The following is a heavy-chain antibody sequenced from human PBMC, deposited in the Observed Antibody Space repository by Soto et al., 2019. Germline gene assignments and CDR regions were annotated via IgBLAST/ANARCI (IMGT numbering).Heavy chain of an antibody. V-gene: IGHV1-8*01. J-gene: IGHJ3*02. CDR2: MNPNSGNT. Sequence: ASVKVSCKASGYTFTSYDINWVRQATGQGLEWMGWMNPNSGNTGYAQKFQGRVTMTRNTSISTAYMELSSLRSEDTAVYYCARATGGSFKDYGDSDAFDIWGQGTMVTVSS. CDR3: ARATGGSFKDYGDSDAFDI. CDR1: GYTFTSYD. D-gene: IGHD4-17*01.